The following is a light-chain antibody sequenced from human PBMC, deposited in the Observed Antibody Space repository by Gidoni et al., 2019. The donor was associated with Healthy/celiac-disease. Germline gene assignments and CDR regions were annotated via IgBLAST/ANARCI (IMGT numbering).Light chain of an antibody. CDR3: QQRSNCVIFT. V-gene: IGKV3-11*01. CDR2: DAS. Sequence: EIVLTQSPATLSLAPGERATRACRARQSVSSYLAWYQQKPGQAPRLLIYDASNRSTGIPARFIGSGSGTDFTLTISSLEPEDFAVYYCQQRSNCVIFTFGPGTKVDIK. CDR1: QSVSSY. J-gene: IGKJ3*01.